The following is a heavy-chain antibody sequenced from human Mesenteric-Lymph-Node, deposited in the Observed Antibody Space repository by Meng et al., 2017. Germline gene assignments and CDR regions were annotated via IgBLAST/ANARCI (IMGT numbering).Heavy chain of an antibody. D-gene: IGHD5-24*01. Sequence: SVKVSCKASGGTFSSYAISWVRQAPGQGLEWMGGIIPIFGTANYAQKFQGRVTITADKSTSTAYMELSSLRSEDTAVYYCARDTTPFRSVEVVTDPWGQGTLVTVSS. CDR2: IIPIFGTA. CDR1: GGTFSSYA. J-gene: IGHJ5*02. CDR3: ARDTTPFRSVEVVTDP. V-gene: IGHV1-69*06.